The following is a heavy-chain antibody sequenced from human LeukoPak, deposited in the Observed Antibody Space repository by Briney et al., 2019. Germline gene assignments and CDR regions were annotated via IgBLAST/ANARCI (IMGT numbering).Heavy chain of an antibody. CDR3: ASAGGDFWSGYYTMDY. D-gene: IGHD3-3*01. CDR1: GFTFSNYG. V-gene: IGHV3-66*01. J-gene: IGHJ4*02. CDR2: IDSGGST. Sequence: PGGSLRLSCAASGFTFSNYGMHWVRQAPGKGLEWVSLIDSGGSTYFADSVKDRFTISRDNSKNTLYLQMNSLRAEDTAVYYCASAGGDFWSGYYTMDYWGQGTLVTVSS.